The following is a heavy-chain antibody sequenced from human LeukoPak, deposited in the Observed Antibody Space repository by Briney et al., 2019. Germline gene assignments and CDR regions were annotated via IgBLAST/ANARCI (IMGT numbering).Heavy chain of an antibody. Sequence: SETLSLTCTVSGGSISSYYWSWIRQPPGKGLEWIGYISYSGSTNYNPSLKSRVTISVDTSKNQFSLKLSFVTAADTAVYYCARQLWSGEWGHFDYWGQGTLVTVSS. CDR1: GGSISSYY. CDR2: ISYSGST. J-gene: IGHJ4*02. V-gene: IGHV4-59*08. CDR3: ARQLWSGEWGHFDY. D-gene: IGHD3-10*01.